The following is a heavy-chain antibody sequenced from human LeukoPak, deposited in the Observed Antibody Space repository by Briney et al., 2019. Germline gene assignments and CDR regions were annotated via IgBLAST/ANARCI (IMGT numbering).Heavy chain of an antibody. V-gene: IGHV4-34*01. CDR1: GGSFSGYD. D-gene: IGHD1-1*01. CDR3: ARGSPRYGRERKRFDP. Sequence: SETLSLTCAVYGGSFSGYDWSWIRQPPGKGLEWIGEINHSGSTNYNPYLTRRGTIFVDKSKKQLSQKQSPLTAADTAVYYCARGSPRYGRERKRFDPWGQGTQVTVSS. CDR2: INHSGST. J-gene: IGHJ5*02.